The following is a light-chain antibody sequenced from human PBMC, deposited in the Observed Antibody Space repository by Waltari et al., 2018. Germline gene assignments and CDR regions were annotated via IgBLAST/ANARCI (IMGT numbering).Light chain of an antibody. CDR2: DAS. CDR3: QQYNNWPRT. CDR1: QSVNSN. J-gene: IGKJ2*01. Sequence: ETVMAQSPATLSVSPGERATLSCRASQSVNSNLAWFQPKPGHTPRLLIYDASTRATDIPARFSGSGSGTEFTLTIGSLQTEDFAVYYCQQYNNWPRTFGQGTKLEI. V-gene: IGKV3-15*01.